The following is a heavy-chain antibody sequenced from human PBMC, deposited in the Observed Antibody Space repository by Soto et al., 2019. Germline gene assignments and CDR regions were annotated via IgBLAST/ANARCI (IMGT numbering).Heavy chain of an antibody. Sequence: EVQLVESGGGLVQPGGSLRLSCVASGFTFRSYWMSWVRQAPGKGLEWVANINEDESEKNYVDSVKGRFTISRDNAKNSLYLQMNSLRAEDTVMYFCARGDFYSGDLWGQGTLVTVSP. CDR3: ARGDFYSGDL. D-gene: IGHD4-4*01. CDR1: GFTFRSYW. J-gene: IGHJ5*02. CDR2: INEDESEK. V-gene: IGHV3-7*05.